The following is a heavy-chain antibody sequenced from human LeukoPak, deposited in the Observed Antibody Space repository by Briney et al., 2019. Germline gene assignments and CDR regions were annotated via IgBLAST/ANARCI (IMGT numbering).Heavy chain of an antibody. Sequence: PSVKVSCKASGGTFSSYATSWVRQAPGQGLEWMGGIIPIFGTANYAQKFQGRVTITTDESTSTAYMELSSLRSEDTAVYYCARGRQRALYNWFDPWGQGTLVTVSS. J-gene: IGHJ5*02. CDR3: ARGRQRALYNWFDP. D-gene: IGHD1-1*01. CDR1: GGTFSSYA. CDR2: IIPIFGTA. V-gene: IGHV1-69*05.